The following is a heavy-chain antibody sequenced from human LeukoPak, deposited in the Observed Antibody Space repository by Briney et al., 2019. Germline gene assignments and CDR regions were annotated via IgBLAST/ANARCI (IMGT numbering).Heavy chain of an antibody. CDR3: ARDLYDSSGYDTPGSPSYYYYMDV. D-gene: IGHD3-22*01. V-gene: IGHV3-74*01. Sequence: PGGSLRLSCAASGFTFSSYWMHWVRQAPGKGLVWVSRINSDGSSTSYADSVKGRFTISRDNAKNTLYLQMNNLRAEDTDVYYCARDLYDSSGYDTPGSPSYYYYMDVWGKGTTVTVSS. J-gene: IGHJ6*03. CDR2: INSDGSST. CDR1: GFTFSSYW.